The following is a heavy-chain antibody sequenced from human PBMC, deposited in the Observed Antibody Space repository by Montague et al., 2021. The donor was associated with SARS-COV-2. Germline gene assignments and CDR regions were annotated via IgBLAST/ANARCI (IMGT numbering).Heavy chain of an antibody. D-gene: IGHD1-26*01. CDR2: VYYSRSS. Sequence: SETLSLTCTVSGGSVSNDFWTWIRQPPGKGLEWIGYVYYSRSSXXXPSXXXRVSIAVDTSKNQFSLSLSTVTAADTAIYYCVRDPAPSGSGTFYDYWGQGTLVAVSS. CDR3: VRDPAPSGSGTFYDY. V-gene: IGHV4-59*02. J-gene: IGHJ4*02. CDR1: GGSVSNDF.